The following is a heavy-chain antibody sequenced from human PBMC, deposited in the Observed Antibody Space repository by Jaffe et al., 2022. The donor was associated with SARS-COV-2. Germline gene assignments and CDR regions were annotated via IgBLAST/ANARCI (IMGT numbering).Heavy chain of an antibody. Sequence: QVQLQESGPGLVKPSQTLSLTCTVSGGSISSGSYYWSWIRQPAGKGLEWIGRIYTSGSTNYNPSLKSRVTISVDTSKNQFSLKLSSVTAADTAVYYCARARGAAYYYYYYGMDVWGQGTTVTVSS. V-gene: IGHV4-61*02. CDR2: IYTSGST. D-gene: IGHD1-26*01. CDR1: GGSISSGSYY. CDR3: ARARGAAYYYYYYGMDV. J-gene: IGHJ6*02.